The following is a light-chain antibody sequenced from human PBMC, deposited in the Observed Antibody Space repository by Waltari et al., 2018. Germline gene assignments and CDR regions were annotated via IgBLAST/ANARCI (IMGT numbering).Light chain of an antibody. J-gene: IGLJ2*01. CDR1: SSDVGGYNY. CDR2: DVS. V-gene: IGLV2-11*01. CDR3: CSYAGSYTFEMV. Sequence: QSALTQPRSVSGSPGQSVPISCTVTSSDVGGYNYVSWYQQHPGNAPKLMIYDVSKRPSGVPDRFSGSKSGNTASLTISGLQAEDEADYYCCSYAGSYTFEMVFGGGTKLTVL.